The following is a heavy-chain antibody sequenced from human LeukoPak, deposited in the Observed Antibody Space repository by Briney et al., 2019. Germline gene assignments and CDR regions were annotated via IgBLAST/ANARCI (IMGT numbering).Heavy chain of an antibody. CDR1: GYTFTGYY. Sequence: ASVKVSCKASGYTFTGYYMHWVRQAPGQGLEWMGWINPNSGGTNYAQKFQGRVTMTRDTSISTAYMELSRLRSDDTAVYYCARVLVVDYYYYGMDVWGQGTTVTVSS. J-gene: IGHJ6*02. CDR3: ARVLVVDYYYYGMDV. CDR2: INPNSGGT. D-gene: IGHD2-8*02. V-gene: IGHV1-2*02.